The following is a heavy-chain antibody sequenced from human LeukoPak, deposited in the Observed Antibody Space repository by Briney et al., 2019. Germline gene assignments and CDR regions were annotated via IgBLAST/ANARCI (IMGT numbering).Heavy chain of an antibody. Sequence: ASVKVSCKASGYTFTSYYMHWVRQAPGQGLEWMGIINPSGGSTSYVQKFQGRVTMTRDTSTSTVYMELSSLRSEDTAVYYCARGPSGHIVVVPAAIYAFDIWGQGTMVTVSS. CDR2: INPSGGST. CDR3: ARGPSGHIVVVPAAIYAFDI. D-gene: IGHD2-2*01. V-gene: IGHV1-46*01. CDR1: GYTFTSYY. J-gene: IGHJ3*02.